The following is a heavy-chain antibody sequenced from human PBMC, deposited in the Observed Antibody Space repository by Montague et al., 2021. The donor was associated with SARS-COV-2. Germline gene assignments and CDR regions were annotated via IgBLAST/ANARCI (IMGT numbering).Heavy chain of an antibody. CDR3: ARHLVTIFLRRMFDS. CDR1: GGSIRSSSYY. CDR2: VYSSGST. Sequence: SETLSLTCTVSGGSIRSSSYYWGWIRQPPGKGLEWIGSVYSSGSTYYNPSLKSRVTISVDTSKNQFSLKLSSVTAADTAVYYCARHLVTIFLRRMFDSWGQGTLVTVSS. V-gene: IGHV4-39*01. D-gene: IGHD3-9*01. J-gene: IGHJ4*02.